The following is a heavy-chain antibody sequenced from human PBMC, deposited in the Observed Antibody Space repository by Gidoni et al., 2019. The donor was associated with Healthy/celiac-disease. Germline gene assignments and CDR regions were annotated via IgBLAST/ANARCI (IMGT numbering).Heavy chain of an antibody. J-gene: IGHJ4*02. V-gene: IGHV4-30-4*01. CDR2: IYYSGST. CDR1: GGSISSGDYY. CDR3: ARDILTGYSAFDY. D-gene: IGHD3-9*01. Sequence: QVQLQESGPGLVKPSQTLSLTCTVSGGSISSGDYYRSWIRQPPGKGLEWIGYIYYSGSTYYTPSLKSRVTISVDTSKNQFSLKLSSVTAADTAVYYCARDILTGYSAFDYWGQGTLVTVSS.